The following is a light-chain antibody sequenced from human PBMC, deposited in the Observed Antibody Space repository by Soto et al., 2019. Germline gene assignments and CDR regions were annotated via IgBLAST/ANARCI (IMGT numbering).Light chain of an antibody. CDR3: QHSHSTPLT. Sequence: IRVPQSPAPGSASLGDRVTITCWASQSISSHLNWYQQKPGRAPKLLIYAASSLRSEVPSRFTGSGYGTDFNLTISSLQPEDYATYSCQHSHSTPLTFGGGTKVDIK. J-gene: IGKJ4*01. V-gene: IGKV1-39*01. CDR1: QSISSH. CDR2: AAS.